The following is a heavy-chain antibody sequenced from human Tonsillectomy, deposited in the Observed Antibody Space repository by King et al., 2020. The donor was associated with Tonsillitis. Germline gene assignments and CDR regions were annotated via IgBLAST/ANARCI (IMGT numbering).Heavy chain of an antibody. J-gene: IGHJ6*02. Sequence: VQLVESGGGLVKPGESLRLSCVASGFSVTNAWMSWVRQVPGKGLEWVGRIKSNTDGGTTDYAAPVKGRFSVSRDESKNTLYLQMNSLKTEDTAVYYCEAQVQLLRRGYPYYYGMDVWGQGTTVTVSS. CDR1: GFSVTNAW. V-gene: IGHV3-15*01. D-gene: IGHD1-1*01. CDR3: EAQVQLLRRGYPYYYGMDV. CDR2: IKSNTDGGTT.